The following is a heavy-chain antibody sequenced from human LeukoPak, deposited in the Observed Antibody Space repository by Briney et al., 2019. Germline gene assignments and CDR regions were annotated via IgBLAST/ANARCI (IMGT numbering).Heavy chain of an antibody. Sequence: SQTLSLTCTVSGGSISSGSYYWSWIRQPAGKGLEWIGRINTSGSTNYNPSLKSRVTISVDTSKNQFSLKLSSVTAADTAVYYCARDGRYYDILTGYYNAFDIWGQGTMVTVSS. J-gene: IGHJ3*02. CDR2: INTSGST. CDR1: GGSISSGSYY. CDR3: ARDGRYYDILTGYYNAFDI. D-gene: IGHD3-9*01. V-gene: IGHV4-61*02.